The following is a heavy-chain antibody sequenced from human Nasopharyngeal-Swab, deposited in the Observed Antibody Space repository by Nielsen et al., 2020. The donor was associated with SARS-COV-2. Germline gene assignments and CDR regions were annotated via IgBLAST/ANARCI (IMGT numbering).Heavy chain of an antibody. Sequence: SVKVSCKASGFTFTSSAVQWVRQARGQRLEWIGWIVVGSGNTNYAQKFQERVTITRDMSTSTAYMELSSLRSEDTAVYYCARNRHYYGSGSYSKNWFDPWGQGTLVTVSS. CDR3: ARNRHYYGSGSYSKNWFDP. V-gene: IGHV1-58*01. D-gene: IGHD3-10*01. CDR2: IVVGSGNT. CDR1: GFTFTSSA. J-gene: IGHJ5*02.